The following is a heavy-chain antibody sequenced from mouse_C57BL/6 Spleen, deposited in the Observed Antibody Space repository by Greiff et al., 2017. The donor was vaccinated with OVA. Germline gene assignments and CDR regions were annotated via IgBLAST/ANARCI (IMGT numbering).Heavy chain of an antibody. Sequence: EVKLQQSGPVLVKPGASVKMSCKASGYTFTDYYMNWVKQSHGKSLEWIGVINPYNGGTSYNQKFKGKATLTVDKSSSTAYMELNSLTSEDSAVYYCARRKLSYAMDYWGQGTSVTVSS. CDR1: GYTFTDYY. CDR2: INPYNGGT. CDR3: ARRKLSYAMDY. J-gene: IGHJ4*01. V-gene: IGHV1-19*01.